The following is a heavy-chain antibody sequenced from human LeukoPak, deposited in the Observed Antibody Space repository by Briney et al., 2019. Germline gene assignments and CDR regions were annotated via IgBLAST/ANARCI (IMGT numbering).Heavy chain of an antibody. Sequence: GGSLRLSCAAPGFTFSNYWMGWVRQAPGKGLEWVSVISGSGGSTYYADSVKGRFTISRDNSKNTLYLQMNSLRAEDTAVYYCAKSIWSGYSSFDYWGQGTLVTVSS. CDR1: GFTFSNYW. CDR2: ISGSGGST. D-gene: IGHD3-3*01. CDR3: AKSIWSGYSSFDY. V-gene: IGHV3-23*01. J-gene: IGHJ4*02.